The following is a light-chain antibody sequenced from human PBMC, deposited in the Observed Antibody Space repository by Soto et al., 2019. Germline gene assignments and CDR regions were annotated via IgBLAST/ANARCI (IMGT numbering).Light chain of an antibody. CDR1: QDISNY. Sequence: DIQMTQSPSSLSASVGDRVTITCRASQDISNYLAWYQQKPGKIPKLLIYAASTLQSGVPSRLSGSGSGADFTLTISSLQPEDVATYYCQKYNSAPPFTFGPGTKVDIK. CDR3: QKYNSAPPFT. CDR2: AAS. V-gene: IGKV1-27*01. J-gene: IGKJ3*01.